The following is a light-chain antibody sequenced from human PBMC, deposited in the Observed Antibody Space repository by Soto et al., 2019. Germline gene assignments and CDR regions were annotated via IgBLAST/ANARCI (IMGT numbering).Light chain of an antibody. CDR1: QSLVSSDGNTY. CDR3: MQATHWLYT. Sequence: DVVMTQSPLSLPATLGQPASISCRSSQSLVSSDGNTYLNWFQQRPGQSPRRLIYKVSNRDSGVPDRFSGSGSATDFTLKISRVEAEDAGVYYCMQATHWLYTFGQGTKVDIK. CDR2: KVS. J-gene: IGKJ2*01. V-gene: IGKV2-30*01.